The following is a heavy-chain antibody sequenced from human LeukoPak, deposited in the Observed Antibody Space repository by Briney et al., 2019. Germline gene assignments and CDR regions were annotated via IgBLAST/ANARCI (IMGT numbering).Heavy chain of an antibody. CDR2: IIPIFGTA. CDR3: ARALSEYSSSWGGY. J-gene: IGHJ4*02. Sequence: SVKVSCKASGGTFSSYAIGWVRQAPGQGLEWMGGIIPIFGTANYAQKFQGRVTITADESTSTAYMELSSLRSEDTAVYYCARALSEYSSSWGGYWGQGTLVTVSS. D-gene: IGHD6-6*01. V-gene: IGHV1-69*01. CDR1: GGTFSSYA.